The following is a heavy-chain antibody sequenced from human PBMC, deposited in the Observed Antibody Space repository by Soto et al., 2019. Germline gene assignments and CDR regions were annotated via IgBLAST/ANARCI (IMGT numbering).Heavy chain of an antibody. CDR1: GGSISSGDYY. CDR3: AXLWXXXXXXAFDI. V-gene: IGHV4-30-4*01. D-gene: IGHD3-16*01. J-gene: IGHJ3*02. CDR2: IYYSGST. Sequence: QVQLQESGPGLVKPSQTLSLTCTVSGGSISSGDYYWSWIRQPPGKGREWIGYIYYSGSTYYNPSLKSRVTISVDTSKNQFSLKLSSVTAADTXVYYCAXLWXXXXXXAFDIWGQGTMVTVSS.